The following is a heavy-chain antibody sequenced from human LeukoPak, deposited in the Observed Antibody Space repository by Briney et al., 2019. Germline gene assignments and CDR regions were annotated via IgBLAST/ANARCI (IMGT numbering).Heavy chain of an antibody. CDR3: ARLWDYDSSGYYSRDY. Sequence: GGSLRLSCAASGFTFSSYSMNWVRQAPGKGLEWASYISSSSSTIYYADSVKGRFTISRNNAKNSLYLQMNSLRAEDTAVYYCARLWDYDSSGYYSRDYWGQGTLVTVSS. D-gene: IGHD3-22*01. CDR1: GFTFSSYS. J-gene: IGHJ4*02. V-gene: IGHV3-48*04. CDR2: ISSSSSTI.